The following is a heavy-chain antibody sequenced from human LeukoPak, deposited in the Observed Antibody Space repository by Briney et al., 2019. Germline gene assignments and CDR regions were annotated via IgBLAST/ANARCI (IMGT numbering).Heavy chain of an antibody. J-gene: IGHJ4*02. CDR3: AKDPPQSSGYADY. CDR2: ISGSGGST. D-gene: IGHD3-22*01. V-gene: IGHV3-23*01. Sequence: GGYLRLSCAASGFTFSSYAMSWVRQAPGKGLEWVSAISGSGGSTYYADSVKGRFTISGDNSKNTLYLQMNSLRAEDMAVYYCAKDPPQSSGYADYWGQGTLVTVSS. CDR1: GFTFSSYA.